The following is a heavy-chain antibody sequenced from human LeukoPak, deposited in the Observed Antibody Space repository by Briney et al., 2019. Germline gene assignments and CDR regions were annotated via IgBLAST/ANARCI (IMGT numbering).Heavy chain of an antibody. D-gene: IGHD5-12*01. CDR2: IYSGGST. Sequence: GGSLRLSCAASGFTFSSYWMHWVRQAPGKGLVWVSLIYSGGSTYYADSVKGRFTISRDNSKNTLYLQMNSLRAEDTAVYYCARGPSGYHSTGGQGTLVTVSS. CDR1: GFTFSSYW. V-gene: IGHV3-66*01. J-gene: IGHJ4*02. CDR3: ARGPSGYHST.